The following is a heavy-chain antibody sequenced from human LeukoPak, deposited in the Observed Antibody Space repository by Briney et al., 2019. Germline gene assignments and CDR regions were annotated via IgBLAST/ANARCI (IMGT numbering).Heavy chain of an antibody. CDR2: ISGSGGST. V-gene: IGHV3-23*01. CDR1: GFTFSSYA. CDR3: AREVYSYGSDAEDYYYYMDV. Sequence: GGSQRLSCAASGFTFSSYAMSWVRQAPGKGLEWVSAISGSGGSTYYADSVKGRFTISRDNAKNSLYLQMNSLRAEDTAVYYCAREVYSYGSDAEDYYYYMDVWGKGTTVTVSS. D-gene: IGHD5-18*01. J-gene: IGHJ6*03.